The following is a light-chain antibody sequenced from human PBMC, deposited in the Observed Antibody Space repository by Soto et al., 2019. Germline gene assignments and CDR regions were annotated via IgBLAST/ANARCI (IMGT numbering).Light chain of an antibody. V-gene: IGLV1-40*01. CDR3: QSYDSGLSAWV. Sequence: QSVLTQPPSVSGAPGQRVTISCTGSSSNIGAGYVVHWYQQLPGAAPKLLIYGNINRPSGVPDRFSASNSGTSASLAITGLQVEDEADYYCQSYDSGLSAWVFGGGTKLTVL. CDR1: SSNIGAGYV. CDR2: GNI. J-gene: IGLJ3*02.